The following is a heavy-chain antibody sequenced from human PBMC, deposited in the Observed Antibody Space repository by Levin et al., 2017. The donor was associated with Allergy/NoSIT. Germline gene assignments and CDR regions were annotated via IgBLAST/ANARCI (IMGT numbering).Heavy chain of an antibody. D-gene: IGHD5-18*01. CDR2: ISYDGSNK. J-gene: IGHJ4*02. CDR1: GFTFSSYA. CDR3: EMIQLAFFDY. V-gene: IGHV3-30-3*01. Sequence: PGGSLRLSCAASGFTFSSYAMHWVRQAPGKGLEWVAVISYDGSNKYYADSVKGRFTISRDNSKNTLYLQMNSLRAEDTAVYYCEMIQLAFFDYWGQGTLVTVSS.